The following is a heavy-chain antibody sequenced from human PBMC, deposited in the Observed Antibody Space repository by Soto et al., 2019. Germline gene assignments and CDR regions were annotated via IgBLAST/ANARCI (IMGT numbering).Heavy chain of an antibody. Sequence: PSETLSLTCTVSGGSISSGGYYWSWIRQHPGKGLEWIGYIYYSGSTYYNPSLKSRVTISVDTSKNQFSLKLSSVTAADTAVYYCARAPLDWNYVRHTVFRAFDIWGQGTMVT. J-gene: IGHJ3*02. D-gene: IGHD1-7*01. CDR2: IYYSGST. CDR1: GGSISSGGYY. V-gene: IGHV4-31*03. CDR3: ARAPLDWNYVRHTVFRAFDI.